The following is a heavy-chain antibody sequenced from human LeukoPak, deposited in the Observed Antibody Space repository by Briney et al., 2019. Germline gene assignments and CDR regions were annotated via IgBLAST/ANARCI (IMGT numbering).Heavy chain of an antibody. Sequence: SETLSLTCTVSVGFTSSGTYYWGWIRQPPGKGLEWIGSIYYSGTTYYNPSLKSRVTISVDTSKNQFSLKMTSMPAADTAMYYCGRAPDFWGQGTLVTVSS. CDR3: GRAPDF. CDR2: IYYSGTT. J-gene: IGHJ4*02. CDR1: VGFTSSGTYY. V-gene: IGHV4-39*07.